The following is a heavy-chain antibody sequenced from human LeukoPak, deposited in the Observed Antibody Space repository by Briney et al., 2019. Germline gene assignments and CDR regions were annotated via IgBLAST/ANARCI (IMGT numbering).Heavy chain of an antibody. D-gene: IGHD2/OR15-2a*01. V-gene: IGHV4-59*01. CDR3: ARSGGLVGTTFKNYFDY. Sequence: SETLSLTCTISGGSISAYYWHWLRQSPGRGLEWLGYIWHSGSTTYNPSLTSRVTISLDPSKNQFSLRLTSVTAADAATYFCARSGGLVGTTFKNYFDYWGEGALLAVSS. J-gene: IGHJ4*02. CDR2: IWHSGST. CDR1: GGSISAYY.